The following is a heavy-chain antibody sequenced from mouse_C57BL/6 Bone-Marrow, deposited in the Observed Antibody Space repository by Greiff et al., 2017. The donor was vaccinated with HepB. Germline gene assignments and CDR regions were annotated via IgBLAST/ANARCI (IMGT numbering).Heavy chain of an antibody. CDR3: TTTWDWFAY. CDR2: IDPENGDT. V-gene: IGHV14-4*01. D-gene: IGHD4-1*01. Sequence: VQLQQSGAELVRPGASVKLSCTASGFNIKDDYMHWVKQRPEQGLEWIGWIDPENGDTEYASKFQGKATITADTSSNTAYLQLSSLTSEDTAVYYCTTTWDWFAYWGQGTRVTVSA. CDR1: GFNIKDDY. J-gene: IGHJ3*01.